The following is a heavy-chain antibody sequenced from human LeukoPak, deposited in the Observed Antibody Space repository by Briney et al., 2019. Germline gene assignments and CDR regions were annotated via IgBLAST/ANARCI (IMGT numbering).Heavy chain of an antibody. Sequence: SVKVSCKVSGYTFTSYAISWVRQAPGQGLEWMGGIIPIFGTANYAQKFQGRVTITADKSTSTAYMELSSLRSEDTAVYYCARASDVEYNYYYMDVWGKGTTVTVSS. CDR3: ARASDVEYNYYYMDV. D-gene: IGHD3-16*01. CDR1: GYTFTSYA. V-gene: IGHV1-69*06. CDR2: IIPIFGTA. J-gene: IGHJ6*03.